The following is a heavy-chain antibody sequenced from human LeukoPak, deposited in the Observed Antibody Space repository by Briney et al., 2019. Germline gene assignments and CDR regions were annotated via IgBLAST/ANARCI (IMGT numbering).Heavy chain of an antibody. Sequence: PSETLSLTCAVYGGSFSGYYWSWIRQPPGKGLERIGEINHSGSTNYNPSLKSRVTISVDTSKNQFSLKLSSVTAADTAVYYCARAARRSYYNGWGQGTLVTVSS. CDR3: ARAARRSYYNG. D-gene: IGHD3-10*01. CDR1: GGSFSGYY. CDR2: INHSGST. V-gene: IGHV4-34*01. J-gene: IGHJ4*02.